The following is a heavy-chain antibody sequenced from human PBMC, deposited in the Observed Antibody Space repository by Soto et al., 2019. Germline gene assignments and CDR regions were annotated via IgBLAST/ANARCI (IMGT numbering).Heavy chain of an antibody. V-gene: IGHV1-18*01. CDR3: ARGPYGDYEGGEYFQH. J-gene: IGHJ1*01. CDR1: GYTFTSYG. Sequence: QVQLVQSGAEVKKPGASVKVSCKASGYTFTSYGISWVRQAPGQGLEWMGWISAYNGNTNYAQKPQGRVTMTKDTTPSTAYMELRSLRSDDTAVYYCARGPYGDYEGGEYFQHWGQGTLVTVSS. CDR2: ISAYNGNT. D-gene: IGHD4-17*01.